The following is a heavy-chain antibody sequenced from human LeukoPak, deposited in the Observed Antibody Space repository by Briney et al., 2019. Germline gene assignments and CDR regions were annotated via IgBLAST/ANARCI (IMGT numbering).Heavy chain of an antibody. Sequence: PGGSLRLSCAASGFTFSNSWMSWVRQAPGKGLEWVANMNQDGSERYYVDSVKGRFSIFRDNAKNSLFLQMNSLRAEDTAVYFCARPGDYRAFHIWGQGTMVTVSS. D-gene: IGHD4-17*01. J-gene: IGHJ3*02. CDR2: MNQDGSER. CDR3: ARPGDYRAFHI. CDR1: GFTFSNSW. V-gene: IGHV3-7*01.